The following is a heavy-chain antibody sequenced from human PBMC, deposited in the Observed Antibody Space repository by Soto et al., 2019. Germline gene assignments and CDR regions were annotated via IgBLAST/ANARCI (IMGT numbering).Heavy chain of an antibody. Sequence: GGSLRLSCAASGFTFSTFAMHWVRQAPGKGLEWVALISYNGKNEYNADSGKGRFTISRDNSKNTLYLQMISLRAEDTAVYYCARSLYTYGSDFDYWGQGTLVTVSS. CDR3: ARSLYTYGSDFDY. D-gene: IGHD5-18*01. CDR2: ISYNGKNE. CDR1: GFTFSTFA. V-gene: IGHV3-30*04. J-gene: IGHJ4*02.